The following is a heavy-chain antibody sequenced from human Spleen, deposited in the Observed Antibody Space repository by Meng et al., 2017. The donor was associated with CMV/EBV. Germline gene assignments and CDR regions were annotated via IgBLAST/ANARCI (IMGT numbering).Heavy chain of an antibody. J-gene: IGHJ4*02. CDR2: ISSSSSYI. V-gene: IGHV3-21*01. Sequence: SCAASGFTFSSYSMNWVRQAPGKGLEWVSSISSSSSYIYYADSVKGRFTISRDNAKNSLYLQMNSLRAEDTAAYYCARADYQLPDYWGQGTLVTVSS. CDR3: ARADYQLPDY. D-gene: IGHD2-2*01. CDR1: GFTFSSYS.